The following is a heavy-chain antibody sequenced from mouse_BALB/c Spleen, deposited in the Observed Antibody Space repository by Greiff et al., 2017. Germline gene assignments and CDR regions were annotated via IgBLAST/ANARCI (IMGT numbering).Heavy chain of an antibody. V-gene: IGHV2-9*02. D-gene: IGHD1-2*01. CDR1: GFSLTSYG. J-gene: IGHJ4*01. CDR2: IWAGGST. CDR3: ARTFTTATDYAMDY. Sequence: VQLVESGPGLVAPSQSLSITCTVSGFSLTSYGVHWVRQPPGKGLEWLGVIWAGGSTTYNSALMSRLSISKDNSKSQVFLKMNSLQTDDTAMYYCARTFTTATDYAMDYWGQGTSVTVSS.